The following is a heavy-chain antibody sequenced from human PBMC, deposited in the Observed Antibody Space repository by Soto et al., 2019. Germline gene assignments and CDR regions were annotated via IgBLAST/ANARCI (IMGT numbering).Heavy chain of an antibody. CDR3: ATGFSTSCYGPTCYYYYYYMDV. V-gene: IGHV3-33*01. CDR1: GFTFSSYG. Sequence: GGSLRLSCAASGFTFSSYGMHWVRQAPGKGLEWVAVIWYDGSNKYYADSVKGRFTISRDNSKNTLYLQMNSLRAEDTAVYYCATGFSTSCYGPTCYYYYYYMDVWGKRTTVTVSS. CDR2: IWYDGSNK. J-gene: IGHJ6*03. D-gene: IGHD2-2*01.